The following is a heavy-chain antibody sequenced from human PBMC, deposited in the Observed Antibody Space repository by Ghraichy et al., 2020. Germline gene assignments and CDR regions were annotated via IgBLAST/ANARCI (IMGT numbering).Heavy chain of an antibody. CDR3: AREVPAASPSDWYFDL. J-gene: IGHJ2*01. D-gene: IGHD2-2*01. V-gene: IGHV3-74*01. CDR1: GFTFSSYW. CDR2: INSDGSST. Sequence: LSLTCAASGFTFSSYWMHWVRQAPGKGLVWVSRINSDGSSTSYADSVKGRFTISRDNAKNTLYLQMNSLRAEDTAVYYCAREVPAASPSDWYFDLWGRGTLVTVSS.